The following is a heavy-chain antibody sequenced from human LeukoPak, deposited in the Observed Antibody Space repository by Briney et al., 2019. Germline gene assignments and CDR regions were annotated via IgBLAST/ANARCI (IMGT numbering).Heavy chain of an antibody. CDR2: IYHSGST. J-gene: IGHJ5*02. CDR1: GGSISSSSYY. V-gene: IGHV4-39*07. CDR3: ARRTVGCCTNGVCSDWFDP. Sequence: QSSETLSLTCTVSGGSISSSSYYWGWIRQPPGKGLEWIGSIYHSGSTYYNPSLKSRVTISVDTSKNQFSLKLSSVTAADTAVYYCARRTVGCCTNGVCSDWFDPWGQGTLVTVSS. D-gene: IGHD2-8*01.